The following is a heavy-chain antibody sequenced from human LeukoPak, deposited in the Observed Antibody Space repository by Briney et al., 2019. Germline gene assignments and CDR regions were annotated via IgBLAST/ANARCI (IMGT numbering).Heavy chain of an antibody. D-gene: IGHD2-2*01. V-gene: IGHV1-69*13. J-gene: IGHJ6*02. Sequence: SVKVSCKASEGTFSSYAISWVRQAPGQGLEWMGGIIPIVGTTNYAQMFQGRVTITADESTSTAYMELSSLRSEDTAVYYCARNIVVVPAAIRYYYYYGMDVWGQGTTVTVSS. CDR3: ARNIVVVPAAIRYYYYYGMDV. CDR2: IIPIVGTT. CDR1: EGTFSSYA.